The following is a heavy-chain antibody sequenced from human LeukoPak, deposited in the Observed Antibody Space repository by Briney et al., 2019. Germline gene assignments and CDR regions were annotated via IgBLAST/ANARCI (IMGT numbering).Heavy chain of an antibody. D-gene: IGHD3-10*01. J-gene: IGHJ6*03. V-gene: IGHV4-34*01. CDR1: GGSFSGYY. Sequence: SETLSLTCAVYGGSFSGYYWSWIRQPPGKGLEWIGEINHSGSTNYNPSLKSRVTISVDTSKNQFSLKLSSVTAADTAVYYCARSTMVRVWRGSYYYYYMDVWGKGTTVTISS. CDR3: ARSTMVRVWRGSYYYYYMDV. CDR2: INHSGST.